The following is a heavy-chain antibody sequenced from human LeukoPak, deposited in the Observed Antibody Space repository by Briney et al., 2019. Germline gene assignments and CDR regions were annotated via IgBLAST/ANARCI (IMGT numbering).Heavy chain of an antibody. J-gene: IGHJ2*01. V-gene: IGHV3-48*02. CDR2: ISSSSSTI. CDR3: ARGSLGHYWYFDL. Sequence: GGSLRLSCAASGFTFSSYSMNWVRQAPGKGLEWVSYISSSSSTIYYADSVKGRFTVSRDNAKNSLCLQMNSLRDEDTAVYYCARGSLGHYWYFDLWGRGTLVTVSS. CDR1: GFTFSSYS.